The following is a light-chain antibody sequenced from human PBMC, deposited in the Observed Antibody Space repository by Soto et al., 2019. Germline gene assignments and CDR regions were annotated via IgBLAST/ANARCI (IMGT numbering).Light chain of an antibody. Sequence: EIVLTQSTGTLSLSPGERATLSCRASQSVSSSYLAWYKQKPGQAPRLLIYGASSRATGSPDKFSGSGSRTDFINTIGTLEPEDIAVYYCQQYGTSPWTVGQGTKVEIK. CDR2: GAS. CDR1: QSVSSSY. CDR3: QQYGTSPWT. V-gene: IGKV3-20*01. J-gene: IGKJ1*01.